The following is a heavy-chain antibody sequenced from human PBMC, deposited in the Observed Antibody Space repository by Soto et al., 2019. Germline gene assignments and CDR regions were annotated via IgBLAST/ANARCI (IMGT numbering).Heavy chain of an antibody. CDR3: ATAIFGVVRYGMDV. V-gene: IGHV1-24*01. CDR2: FDPEDGET. D-gene: IGHD3-3*01. Sequence: APVNVSCKVFWYTLTKFFMDLVRKAPGKGLEWMGGFDPEDGETIYAQKFQGRVTMTEDTSTDTAYMELSSLRSEDTAVYYCATAIFGVVRYGMDVWGQGTTVTSP. J-gene: IGHJ6*02. CDR1: WYTLTKFF.